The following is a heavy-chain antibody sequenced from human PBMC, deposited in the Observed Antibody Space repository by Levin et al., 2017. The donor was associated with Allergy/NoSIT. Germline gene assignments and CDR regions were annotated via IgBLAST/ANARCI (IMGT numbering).Heavy chain of an antibody. CDR2: IGSGGGT. CDR3: ARGGLPRAFDI. CDR1: GFTFSTYA. D-gene: IGHD3/OR15-3a*01. J-gene: IGHJ3*02. Sequence: PGGSLRLSCAASGFTFSTYAMSWVRQAPGQGLEWVSSIGSGGGTSYADSVKGRVTISRDNSKNTVYLEMNSLRADDTAVYYCARGGLPRAFDIWGQGTMVTVSS. V-gene: IGHV3-23*01.